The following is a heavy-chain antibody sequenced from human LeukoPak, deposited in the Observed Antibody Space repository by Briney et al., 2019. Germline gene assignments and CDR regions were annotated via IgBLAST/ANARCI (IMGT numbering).Heavy chain of an antibody. Sequence: GASVKVSCKASGYTFTGYYMHWVRQAPGQGLEWMGWINPNSGGTNYAQKFQGRVTMTGDTSISTAYMELSRLRSDDTAVYYCARDKSGSAPEVWFDPWGQGTLVTVSS. CDR2: INPNSGGT. CDR1: GYTFTGYY. D-gene: IGHD2-15*01. CDR3: ARDKSGSAPEVWFDP. J-gene: IGHJ5*02. V-gene: IGHV1-2*02.